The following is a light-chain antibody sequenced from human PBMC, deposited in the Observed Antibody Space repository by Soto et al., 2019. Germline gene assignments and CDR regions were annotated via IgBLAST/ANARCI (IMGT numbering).Light chain of an antibody. J-gene: IGLJ2*01. CDR1: SSDVGDYNY. CDR3: SSYGGSNNMV. V-gene: IGLV2-8*01. CDR2: EVT. Sequence: QSALTQPPSASGSPGQSVTISCTGTSSDVGDYNYVSWYQQLPGKAPKLTIYEVTKRPSGVPARFSGSKSGNTASLTVSGLQAEDEADYYCSSYGGSNNMVFGGGTKLTVL.